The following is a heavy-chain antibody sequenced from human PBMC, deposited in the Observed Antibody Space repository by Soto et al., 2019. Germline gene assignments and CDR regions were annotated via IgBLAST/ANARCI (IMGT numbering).Heavy chain of an antibody. Sequence: ASVKVSCKASGGTFGSYTSSWVRQAPGQGLEWMGRIIPILGIANYAQKFQGRVTMTRDTSTSTVYMELSSLRSEDTAVYYCVRESTPTRWFDPWGQGTLVTVSS. J-gene: IGHJ5*02. V-gene: IGHV1-69*04. CDR3: VRESTPTRWFDP. CDR1: GGTFGSYT. D-gene: IGHD2-2*01. CDR2: IIPILGIA.